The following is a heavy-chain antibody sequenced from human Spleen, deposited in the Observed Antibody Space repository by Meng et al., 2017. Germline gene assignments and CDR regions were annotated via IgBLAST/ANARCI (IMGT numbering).Heavy chain of an antibody. CDR2: ISNDVNWK. CDR1: GFTFSSFA. CDR3: AKDSGGNGGNFGFAY. J-gene: IGHJ4*02. Sequence: GGSLRLSCAASGFTFSSFAFHWVRQAPGKGLEWVAVISNDVNWKSYADSVKARFTISRDNSKNTLYLQMNSLQADDTAVYYCAKDSGGNGGNFGFAYWGQGTLVTVSS. V-gene: IGHV3-30*04. D-gene: IGHD4-23*01.